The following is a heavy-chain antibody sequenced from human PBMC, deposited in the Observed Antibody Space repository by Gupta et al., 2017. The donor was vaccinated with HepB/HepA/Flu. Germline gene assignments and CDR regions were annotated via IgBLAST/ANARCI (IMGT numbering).Heavy chain of an antibody. D-gene: IGHD1-26*01. CDR2: IKPDGSEK. Sequence: EVQLVESGGGLVQPGGSLRLSCAASRFTFSSYWMSWVRQVPGKGLEWVANIKPDGSEKYYVDSVKGRFTISRDNAKNSLYLQMNSLRVEDTAVYYCARGVGPTAFGYWGHGTLVTVSS. J-gene: IGHJ4*01. CDR1: RFTFSSYW. CDR3: ARGVGPTAFGY. V-gene: IGHV3-7*01.